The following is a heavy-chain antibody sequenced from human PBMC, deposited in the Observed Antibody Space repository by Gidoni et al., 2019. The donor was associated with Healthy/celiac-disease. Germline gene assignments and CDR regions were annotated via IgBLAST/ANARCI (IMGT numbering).Heavy chain of an antibody. V-gene: IGHV3-23*04. D-gene: IGHD3-22*01. CDR2: ISGSGGST. Sequence: EVQLVESGGGLVQPGGSLRLSCAASGFTFSSYALSWVRQAPGKGLEWVSAISGSGGSTYYADSVKGRFTISRDNSKNTLYLQMNSLRAEDTAVYYCAKDLGRMIVVVITTPFDYWGQGTLVTVSS. CDR1: GFTFSSYA. J-gene: IGHJ4*02. CDR3: AKDLGRMIVVVITTPFDY.